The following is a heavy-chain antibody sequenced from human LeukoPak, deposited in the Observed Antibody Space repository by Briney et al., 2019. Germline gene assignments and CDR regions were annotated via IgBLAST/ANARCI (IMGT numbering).Heavy chain of an antibody. D-gene: IGHD3-9*01. V-gene: IGHV3-23*01. CDR3: AKVRLRYFGWLSFFDY. Sequence: GGSLRLSCAASGFTFSSYAMSWVRQAPGKGLEWVSAISGSGGSTYYADSVKGRFTISRDNSKNTLYLQMNSLRAEDTAVYYCAKVRLRYFGWLSFFDYWGQGTLVTVSS. CDR2: ISGSGGST. J-gene: IGHJ4*02. CDR1: GFTFSSYA.